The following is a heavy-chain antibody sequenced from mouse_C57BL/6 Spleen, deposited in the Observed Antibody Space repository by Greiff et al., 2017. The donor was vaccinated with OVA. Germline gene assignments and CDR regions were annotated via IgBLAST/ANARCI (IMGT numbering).Heavy chain of an antibody. CDR3: ARSYSGTEAMDY. CDR2: IYPGGGYT. CDR1: GYTFTNYW. V-gene: IGHV1-63*01. Sequence: QVQLQQPGAELVRPGTSVKMSCKASGYTFTNYWIGWAKQRPGHGLEWIGDIYPGGGYTNYNEKFKGKATLTADKSSSTAYMQFSSLTSEDSAIYYCARSYSGTEAMDYWGQGTSVTVSS. J-gene: IGHJ4*01. D-gene: IGHD4-1*01.